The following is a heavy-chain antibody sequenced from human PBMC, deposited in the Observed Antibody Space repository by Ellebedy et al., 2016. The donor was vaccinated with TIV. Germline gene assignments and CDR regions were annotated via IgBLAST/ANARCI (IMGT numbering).Heavy chain of an antibody. CDR1: GYSFSNYG. J-gene: IGHJ6*02. V-gene: IGHV1-18*01. Sequence: ASVKVSCKASGYSFSNYGVGWVRQAPGQGLEWMGWISAYNGYTKYAQNYQARVTMTTDTSTSTAYLELRSLRSDDTAVYYCARGGSSNGMDVWGQGTTVTVSS. CDR2: ISAYNGYT. CDR3: ARGGSSNGMDV. D-gene: IGHD2-15*01.